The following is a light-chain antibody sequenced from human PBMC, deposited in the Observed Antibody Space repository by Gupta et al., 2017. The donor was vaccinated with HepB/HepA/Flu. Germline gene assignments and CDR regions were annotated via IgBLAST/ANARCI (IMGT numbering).Light chain of an antibody. Sequence: DIQMTQSPSTVSASVGDRVTITCRASQRFTSRLAWYQQKPGKAPKLLIYQASSLESGVPSRFSGSESGTEFTLTISSLQPDDFGIYYCQQVNTYVVTFGHGTKVDIK. CDR2: QAS. J-gene: IGKJ3*01. V-gene: IGKV1-5*03. CDR3: QQVNTYVVT. CDR1: QRFTSR.